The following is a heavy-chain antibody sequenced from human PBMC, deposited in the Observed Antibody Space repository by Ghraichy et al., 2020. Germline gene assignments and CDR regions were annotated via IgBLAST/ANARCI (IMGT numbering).Heavy chain of an antibody. J-gene: IGHJ2*01. Sequence: ASVKVSCKASGYTFTGYYMHWVRQAPGQGLEWMGWINPNSGGTNYAQKFQGRVTMTRDTSISTAYMELSRLRSDDTAVYYCARGYGDYVGSYWYFDLWGRGTLVTVSS. V-gene: IGHV1-2*02. CDR3: ARGYGDYVGSYWYFDL. CDR2: INPNSGGT. CDR1: GYTFTGYY. D-gene: IGHD4-17*01.